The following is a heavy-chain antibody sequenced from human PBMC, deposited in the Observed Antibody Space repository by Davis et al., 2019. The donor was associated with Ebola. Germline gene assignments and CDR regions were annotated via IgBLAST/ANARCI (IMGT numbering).Heavy chain of an antibody. V-gene: IGHV4-59*01. D-gene: IGHD4-17*01. Sequence: MPSETLSLTCTVSSGSISGYYWSWIRQPPGKGLEWIGCIYYSGSTNYNPSLKSRVTISIDTSKNQFSLKVNSVTAADTAVYYCARLTTVTADHWYFDLWGRGTLVTVSS. CDR1: SGSISGYY. J-gene: IGHJ2*01. CDR3: ARLTTVTADHWYFDL. CDR2: IYYSGST.